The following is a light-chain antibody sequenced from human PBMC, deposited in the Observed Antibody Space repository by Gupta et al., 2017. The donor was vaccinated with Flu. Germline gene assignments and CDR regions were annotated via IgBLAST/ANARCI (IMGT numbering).Light chain of an antibody. J-gene: IGKJ4*01. V-gene: IGKV4-1*01. CDR3: QQYYNTLALT. CDR1: QSVLYSSNNKNY. Sequence: DIVMTQSPDSLAVSLGERATINCKSSQSVLYSSNNKNYLAWYQQKPGQPPKLLIYWASTRESGVPDRFSGSGSGTDVTRTISSLQAEDVAVYYCQQYYNTLALTFGGGTKVEIK. CDR2: WAS.